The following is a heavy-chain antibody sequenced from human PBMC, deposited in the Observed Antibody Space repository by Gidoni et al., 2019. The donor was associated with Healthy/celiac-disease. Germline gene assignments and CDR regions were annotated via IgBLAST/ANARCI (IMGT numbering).Heavy chain of an antibody. CDR2: IWYDGSNK. J-gene: IGHJ4*02. Sequence: QVQLVESGGGVVQPGRSLRLSCAASGFTFSSYGMHWVRQAPGKGLEWVAVIWYDGSNKYYADSVKGRFTISRDNSKNTLYLQMNSLRAEDTAVYYCARDLQYSYGQWARFDYWGQGTLVTVSS. V-gene: IGHV3-33*01. CDR3: ARDLQYSYGQWARFDY. CDR1: GFTFSSYG. D-gene: IGHD5-18*01.